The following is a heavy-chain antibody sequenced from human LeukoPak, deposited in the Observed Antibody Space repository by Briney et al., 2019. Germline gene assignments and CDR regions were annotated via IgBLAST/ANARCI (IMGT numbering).Heavy chain of an antibody. CDR3: ASYGSGSYYYYYMDV. CDR2: INPNSGGT. CDR1: GYTFTGYY. J-gene: IGHJ6*03. Sequence: ASVKVSCKASGYTFTGYYMHWVRQAPGQGLEWMGWINPNSGGTNYAQKFQGRVTMTRDTSISTAYMELSRLRSDDTAVYYCASYGSGSYYYYYMDVWGKGTTVTISS. D-gene: IGHD3-10*01. V-gene: IGHV1-2*02.